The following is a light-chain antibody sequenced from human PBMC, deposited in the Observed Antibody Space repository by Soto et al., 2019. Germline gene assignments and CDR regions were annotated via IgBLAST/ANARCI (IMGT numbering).Light chain of an antibody. CDR1: QSVSSN. CDR2: GTS. J-gene: IGKJ1*01. Sequence: EIVMTQSPATLSVSPRERATLSCRASQSVSSNLAWYQQKPGQAPRLLIYGTSSRATGVPDRFSGSGSGTDFTLTISRLEPEDFAVYYCNQYNNSQWTLGQGTKVDIK. V-gene: IGKV3D-15*01. CDR3: NQYNNSQWT.